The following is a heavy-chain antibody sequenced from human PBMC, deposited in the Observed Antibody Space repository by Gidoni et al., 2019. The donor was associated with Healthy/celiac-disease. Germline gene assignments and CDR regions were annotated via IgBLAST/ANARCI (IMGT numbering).Heavy chain of an antibody. Sequence: QVQLQQWGAGLLKPSETLSLTCAVYGGSFSGYYWSWIRQPPGKGLEWIGEINHSGSTNYNPSLKSRVTISVDTSKNQFSLKLSSVTAADTAVYYCARVRSITIFGVVYSNWFDPWGQGTLVTVSS. CDR3: ARVRSITIFGVVYSNWFDP. V-gene: IGHV4-34*01. CDR1: GGSFSGYY. J-gene: IGHJ5*02. D-gene: IGHD3-3*01. CDR2: INHSGST.